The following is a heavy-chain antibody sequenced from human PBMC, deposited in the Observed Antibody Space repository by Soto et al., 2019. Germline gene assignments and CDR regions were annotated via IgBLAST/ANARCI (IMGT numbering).Heavy chain of an antibody. D-gene: IGHD4-17*01. CDR2: IWYDGSNK. CDR1: GFTFSSYG. J-gene: IGHJ6*02. V-gene: IGHV3-33*01. Sequence: QVQLVESGGGVVQPGRSLRLSCAASGFTFSSYGMHWVRQAPGKGLEWVAVIWYDGSNKYYADSVKGRFTISRDNSKNTLYLQMNSLRDEDTDVYYCARAILTVTPYYYGMDVWGQGTTVTVSS. CDR3: ARAILTVTPYYYGMDV.